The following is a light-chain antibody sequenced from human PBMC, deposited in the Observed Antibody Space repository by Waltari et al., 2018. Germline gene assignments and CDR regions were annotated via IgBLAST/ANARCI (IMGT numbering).Light chain of an antibody. V-gene: IGLV2-18*02. Sequence: QSALTQPPSVSGSPGQSVPIPCTGTNSDVGLFDLVSWYQQFPGTAPKLIIYEVINRPSGVPDRFSGSKSGNTASLTISGLQPEDDADYYCCSYTPGNNVIFGGGTKVTVL. CDR2: EVI. J-gene: IGLJ2*01. CDR3: CSYTPGNNVI. CDR1: NSDVGLFDL.